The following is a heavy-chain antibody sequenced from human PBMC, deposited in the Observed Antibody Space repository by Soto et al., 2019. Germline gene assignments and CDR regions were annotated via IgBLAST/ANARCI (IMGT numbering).Heavy chain of an antibody. CDR1: GGSISSGDYY. CDR2: IYYSGST. CDR3: ARVSSGKPYYYYYYGTDV. V-gene: IGHV4-30-4*01. D-gene: IGHD6-19*01. Sequence: PSETLSLTCTVSGGSISSGDYYWSWIRQPPGKGLEWIGYIYYSGSTYYNPSLKSRVTMSVDTSKNQFSLKLTSVTAADTAVYYCARVSSGKPYYYYYYGTDVWGQGTTVTVSS. J-gene: IGHJ6*02.